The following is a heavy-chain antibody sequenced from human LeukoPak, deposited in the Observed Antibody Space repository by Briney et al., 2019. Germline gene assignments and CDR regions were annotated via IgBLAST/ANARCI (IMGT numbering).Heavy chain of an antibody. V-gene: IGHV3-30*18. CDR3: AKGWVSLDY. CDR1: GFTFSSYG. D-gene: IGHD6-13*01. J-gene: IGHJ4*02. Sequence: PGGSLRLSCAASGFTFSSYGMHWVRQAPGKGLEWVAVISYDGSNKYYADSVKGRFTISRDNSKNTLYLQMNSLRAEDTAVYYCAKGWVSLDYWGQGTLVTVSP. CDR2: ISYDGSNK.